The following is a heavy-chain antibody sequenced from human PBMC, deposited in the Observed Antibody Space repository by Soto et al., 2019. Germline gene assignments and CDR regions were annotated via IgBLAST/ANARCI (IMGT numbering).Heavy chain of an antibody. CDR1: GFTFSDYY. D-gene: IGHD2-15*01. CDR2: ISPGSRYP. CDR3: VRGGGGGLFDP. Sequence: GGSLRFSCASSGFTFSDYYMSWIRQAPGKGLEWLSYISPGSRYPAYADSVKGRFTISRDNARRSLSLQMNSLTVDDTAIYYCVRGGGGGLFDPWGQGSMVTVSS. V-gene: IGHV3-11*06. J-gene: IGHJ5*02.